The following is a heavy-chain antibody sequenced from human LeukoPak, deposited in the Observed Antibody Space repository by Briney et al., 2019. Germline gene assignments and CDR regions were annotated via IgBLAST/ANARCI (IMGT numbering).Heavy chain of an antibody. CDR2: IGTAGDT. CDR3: ARGKPVLPAGATEFDY. D-gene: IGHD1-26*01. V-gene: IGHV3-13*01. J-gene: IGHJ4*02. CDR1: GFTFSSYD. Sequence: GGSLRLSCAASGFTFSSYDMHWVRQATGKGLEWVSAIGTAGDTYYPGSVRGRFTISRENAKNSLYLQMNSLRAGDTAVYYCARGKPVLPAGATEFDYWGQGTLVTVSS.